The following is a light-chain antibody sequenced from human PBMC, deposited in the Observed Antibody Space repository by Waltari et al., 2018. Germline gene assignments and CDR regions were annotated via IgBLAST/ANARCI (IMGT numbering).Light chain of an antibody. Sequence: EIVLTQSPGTASLSPGERVTLSCRASQSVGSSSLAWYQQKPGQAPRLVIYRASRRATGIPVRFSGSGSGTDFSLTISRLEPEDFAVYYCQQHGTLPATFGQGTKVEIK. V-gene: IGKV3-20*01. J-gene: IGKJ1*01. CDR1: QSVGSSS. CDR2: RAS. CDR3: QQHGTLPAT.